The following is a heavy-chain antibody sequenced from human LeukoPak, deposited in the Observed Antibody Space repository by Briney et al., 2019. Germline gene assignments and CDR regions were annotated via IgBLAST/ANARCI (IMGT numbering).Heavy chain of an antibody. J-gene: IGHJ5*02. CDR3: ARGVSWYDILTGFMWFDP. Sequence: SETLSLTCEVSGDSLSSGGYSWSWIRQPPGKGLEWIGYIYYSGSTNYNPSLKSRVTISVDTSKNQFSLKLSSVAAVDTAVYYCARGVSWYDILTGFMWFDPWGQGTLVTVSS. V-gene: IGHV4-61*08. CDR1: GDSLSSGGYS. D-gene: IGHD3-9*01. CDR2: IYYSGST.